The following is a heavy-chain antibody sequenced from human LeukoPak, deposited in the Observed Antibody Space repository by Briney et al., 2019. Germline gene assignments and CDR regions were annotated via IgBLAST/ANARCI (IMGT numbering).Heavy chain of an antibody. V-gene: IGHV4-59*01. Sequence: SKTLSLTCTVSGGSISSYYWSWIRQPPGKGLEWIGYIYYSGSTNYNPSLKSRVTISVDTSKNQFSLKLSSVTAADTAVYYCARVSTTVTRAEYFQHWGQGTLVTVSS. CDR3: ARVSTTVTRAEYFQH. CDR1: GGSISSYY. D-gene: IGHD4-17*01. J-gene: IGHJ1*01. CDR2: IYYSGST.